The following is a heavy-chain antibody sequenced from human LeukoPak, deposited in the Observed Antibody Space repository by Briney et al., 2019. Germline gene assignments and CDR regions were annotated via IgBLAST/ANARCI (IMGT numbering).Heavy chain of an antibody. J-gene: IGHJ4*02. Sequence: SVKVSCKASGGTFSSYAISWVRQAPGQGLEWMGGIIPIFGTANYAQKFQGRVTITADESTRTAYMELNRLTSEDTAVYYCAREWYASGSMGDYWGQGTLVTVSS. V-gene: IGHV1-69*01. CDR2: IIPIFGTA. CDR3: AREWYASGSMGDY. CDR1: GGTFSSYA. D-gene: IGHD3-10*01.